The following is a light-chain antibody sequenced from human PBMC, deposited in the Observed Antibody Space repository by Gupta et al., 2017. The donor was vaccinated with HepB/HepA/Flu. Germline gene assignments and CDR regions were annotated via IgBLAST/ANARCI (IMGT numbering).Light chain of an antibody. CDR3: QAWDSNSAV. CDR1: KLGNKY. J-gene: IGLJ2*01. CDR2: QNN. Sequence: SYELTQSPSVSVSPGQAASITCSGDKLGNKYVSWHQQRPGQSPLLVIYQNNKWPAGIPERFAGSNSGNTATLTIGGAQAMDEADYYCQAWDSNSAVFGGGTKLTVL. V-gene: IGLV3-1*01.